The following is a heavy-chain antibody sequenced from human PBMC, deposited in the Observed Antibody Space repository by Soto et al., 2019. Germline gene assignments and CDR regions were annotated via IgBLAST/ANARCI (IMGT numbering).Heavy chain of an antibody. V-gene: IGHV3-48*01. D-gene: IGHD3-3*01. CDR2: ISSSSSTI. CDR3: ARDLNDFNYYFDY. Sequence: GGSLRLSCAASGFTFSSYSMNWVRQAPGKGLEWVSYISSSSSTIYYADSVKGRFTISRDNAKNSLYLQMNSLRAEDTAVYYCARDLNDFNYYFDYWGQGTLVTVSS. CDR1: GFTFSSYS. J-gene: IGHJ4*02.